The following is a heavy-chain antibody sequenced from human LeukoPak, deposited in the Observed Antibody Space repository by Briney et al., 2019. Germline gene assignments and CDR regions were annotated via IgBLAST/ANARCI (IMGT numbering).Heavy chain of an antibody. V-gene: IGHV3-7*01. CDR3: ARDRYYFGSGSYPWYFDL. D-gene: IGHD3-10*01. Sequence: GGSLRLSCAASGFTFSNYAMSWVRQAPGKGLECVANIKQDGSETHYVDSVKGRFTISRDNGRNSMYLQMNSLRAEDTAVYYCARDRYYFGSGSYPWYFDLWGRGTLVTVSS. CDR1: GFTFSNYA. J-gene: IGHJ2*01. CDR2: IKQDGSET.